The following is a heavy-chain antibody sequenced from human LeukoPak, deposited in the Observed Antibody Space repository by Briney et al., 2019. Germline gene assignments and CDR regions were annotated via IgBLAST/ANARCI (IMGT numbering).Heavy chain of an antibody. CDR3: ARVVVVVSAAHRDAFDI. CDR2: ISSSGSTI. J-gene: IGHJ3*02. D-gene: IGHD2-2*01. CDR1: RFTFSDYY. V-gene: IGHV3-11*04. Sequence: AGGSLRLSCAASRFTFSDYYMSWIRQAPGKGLEWVSYISSSGSTIHYADSVKGRFTISRDNAKKSLYLQMNSLRAEDTAVYYCARVVVVVSAAHRDAFDIWGQGTMVTVSS.